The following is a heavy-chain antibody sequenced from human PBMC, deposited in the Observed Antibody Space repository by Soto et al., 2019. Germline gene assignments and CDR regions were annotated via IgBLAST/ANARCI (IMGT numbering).Heavy chain of an antibody. J-gene: IGHJ4*02. Sequence: QVQLVESGGGVVLPGRSLRLSCAASGFAFSAYGMHWVRQVPAKGLEWVAVISHDGINEYYADSVKGRFTITRDNSKNTVRLQMHDLSVEDTAVYYCAKDLSSCGGDSCHEETGYFDSWGQGTLVTVSA. CDR1: GFAFSAYG. CDR2: ISHDGINE. D-gene: IGHD2-21*02. CDR3: AKDLSSCGGDSCHEETGYFDS. V-gene: IGHV3-30*18.